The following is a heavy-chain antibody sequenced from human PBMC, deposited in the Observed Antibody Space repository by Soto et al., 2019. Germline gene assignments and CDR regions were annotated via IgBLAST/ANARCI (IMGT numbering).Heavy chain of an antibody. CDR1: GGSFSGYY. CDR2: INHSGST. J-gene: IGHJ6*02. V-gene: IGHV4-34*01. CDR3: ARGDGYCTGGSCYYGSVYSYYYGMDV. D-gene: IGHD2-15*01. Sequence: SETLSLTCAVYGGSFSGYYWSWIRQPPGKGLEWIGEINHSGSTNYNPSLKSRVTISVDTSKNQFSLKLSSVTAADTAVYYCARGDGYCTGGSCYYGSVYSYYYGMDVWGQGTTVTVSS.